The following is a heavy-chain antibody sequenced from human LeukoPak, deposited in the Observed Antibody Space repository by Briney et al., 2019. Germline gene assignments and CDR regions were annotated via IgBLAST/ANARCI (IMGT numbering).Heavy chain of an antibody. Sequence: SETLSLTCTVSGGSISSGGYYWSWIRQPPGKGLEWIGYIYHSGSTYYNPSLKSRVTISVDKSKNQFSLKLSSVTAADTAVYYCAREVGATKDWYFDLWGRGTLVTVSS. CDR1: GGSISSGGYY. CDR3: AREVGATKDWYFDL. CDR2: IYHSGST. J-gene: IGHJ2*01. V-gene: IGHV4-30-2*01. D-gene: IGHD1-26*01.